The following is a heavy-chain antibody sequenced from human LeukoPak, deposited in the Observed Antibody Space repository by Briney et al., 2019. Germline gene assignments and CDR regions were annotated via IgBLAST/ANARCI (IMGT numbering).Heavy chain of an antibody. CDR2: ISAYNGNT. D-gene: IGHD2-15*01. CDR3: ARDGRNCSGGSCSAGDWFDP. Sequence: GASVKVSCKACGYTFTGYCMHWVRQAPGQGLEWMGWISAYNGNTNYAQKLQGRVTMTTDTSTSTAYMELRSLRSDDTAVYYCARDGRNCSGGSCSAGDWFDPWGRGTLVTVSS. V-gene: IGHV1-18*04. J-gene: IGHJ5*02. CDR1: GYTFTGYC.